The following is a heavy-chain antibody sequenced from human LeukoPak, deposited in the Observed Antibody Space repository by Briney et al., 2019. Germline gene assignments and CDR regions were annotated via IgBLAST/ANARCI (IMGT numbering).Heavy chain of an antibody. CDR1: GSTFSSYW. CDR2: IKQDGSEK. CDR3: ARDRFYSVVVTAFDY. Sequence: GGSLRLSCAASGSTFSSYWMSWVRQAPGKGLEWVANIKQDGSEKYYVDSVKGRFTISRDNAKNSLYLQMNSLRAEDTAVYYCARDRFYSVVVTAFDYWGQGTLVTVSS. J-gene: IGHJ4*02. V-gene: IGHV3-7*01. D-gene: IGHD2-21*02.